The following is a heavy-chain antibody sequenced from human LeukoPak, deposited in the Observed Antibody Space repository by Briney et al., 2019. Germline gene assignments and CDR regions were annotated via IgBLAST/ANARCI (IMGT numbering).Heavy chain of an antibody. V-gene: IGHV1-18*01. CDR2: ISAYNGNT. CDR3: ARGLLYCGGDCYVDAFDI. D-gene: IGHD2-21*02. Sequence: ASVKVSCKTSGYTFTNYTMNWVRQAPGQGLEWMGWISAYNGNTNYAQKLQGRVTMTTDTSTSTAYKELRSLRSDDTAVYYCARGLLYCGGDCYVDAFDIWGQGTMVTVSS. CDR1: GYTFTNYT. J-gene: IGHJ3*02.